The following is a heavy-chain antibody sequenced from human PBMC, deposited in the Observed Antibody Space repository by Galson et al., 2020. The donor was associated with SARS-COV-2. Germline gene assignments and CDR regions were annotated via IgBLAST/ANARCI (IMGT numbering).Heavy chain of an antibody. CDR2: IYHSGST. CDR1: GYSISSGYY. CDR3: ARDSSPRPYYFDY. J-gene: IGHJ4*02. D-gene: IGHD6-6*01. V-gene: IGHV4-38-2*02. Sequence: ASETLSLTCTVSGYSISSGYYWGWIRQPPGKGLEWIGSIYHSGSTYYNPSLKSRVTISVDTSKNQFSLKLSSVTAADTTVYYCARDSSPRPYYFDYWGQGTLVTVSS.